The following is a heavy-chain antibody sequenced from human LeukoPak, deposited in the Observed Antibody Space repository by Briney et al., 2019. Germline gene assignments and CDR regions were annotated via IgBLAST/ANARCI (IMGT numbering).Heavy chain of an antibody. Sequence: GGSLRLSCAASGFIFSSYGMNWVRQAPGKGLEWVSYISSSSSSIYYADSVKGRFTISRDNAQNSLYLQMNSLRVEDTAVYYCAKLAKYFYGWETYYFFEHWGQGTPVTASS. J-gene: IGHJ4*02. CDR1: GFIFSSYG. V-gene: IGHV3-48*01. CDR2: ISSSSSSI. D-gene: IGHD3-10*01. CDR3: AKLAKYFYGWETYYFFEH.